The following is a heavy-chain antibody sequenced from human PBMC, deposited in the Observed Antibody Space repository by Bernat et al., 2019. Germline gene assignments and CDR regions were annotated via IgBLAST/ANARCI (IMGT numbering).Heavy chain of an antibody. CDR1: GGTFSSYT. CDR3: ARDNHRSGSYLARYYYYYGMDV. Sequence: QVQLVQSGAEVKMPGSSVKVSCKASGGTFSSYTISWVRQAPGHGLEWMGRIITILDIANYAQKFHGKVTVTTEKSTSTAYMELSSLRSEDTAVYYCARDNHRSGSYLARYYYYYGMDVWGQGTTVTVSS. J-gene: IGHJ6*02. D-gene: IGHD3-10*01. V-gene: IGHV1-69*08. CDR2: IITILDIA.